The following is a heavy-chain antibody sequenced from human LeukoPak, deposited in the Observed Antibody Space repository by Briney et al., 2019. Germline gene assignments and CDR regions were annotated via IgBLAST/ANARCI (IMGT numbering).Heavy chain of an antibody. J-gene: IGHJ4*02. V-gene: IGHV3-48*01. CDR3: ASWEEKLTPDY. D-gene: IGHD1-26*01. CDR1: GFTFSSYS. Sequence: GGSLRLSCAASGFTFSSYSMNWVRQAPGKGLEWVSYISSSSSTIYYADSVKGRFTISRDNAKNSLYLQMNSLRAEDTAVYYCASWEEKLTPDYWGQGTLVTVSS. CDR2: ISSSSSTI.